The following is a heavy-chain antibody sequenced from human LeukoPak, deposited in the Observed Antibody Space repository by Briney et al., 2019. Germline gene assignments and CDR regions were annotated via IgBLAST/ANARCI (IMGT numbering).Heavy chain of an antibody. V-gene: IGHV1-18*01. CDR3: AQTSRDGYNLFD. D-gene: IGHD5-24*01. CDR2: ISAYNGNT. Sequence: APVKVSCKASGYTFTSYGISWVRQAPGQGLEWMGWISAYNGNTNYAQKLQGRVTMTTDTSTSTAYMELRSLRSDDTAVYYCAQTSRDGYNLFDWGQGTTVTVSS. J-gene: IGHJ6*02. CDR1: GYTFTSYG.